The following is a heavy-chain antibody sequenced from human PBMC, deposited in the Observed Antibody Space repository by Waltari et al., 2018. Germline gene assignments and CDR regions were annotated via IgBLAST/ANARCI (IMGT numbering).Heavy chain of an antibody. J-gene: IGHJ4*02. D-gene: IGHD6-13*01. V-gene: IGHV1-2*02. CDR2: INPNSGGT. CDR1: GYTFTGYY. Sequence: QVQLVQSGAEVKKPGASVKVSCKASGYTFTGYYMHWVRQAPGQGLEWMGWINPNSGGTNYAQKFQGRVTMTRDTSISTAYMELSRLRSGGTAGNYCARYSSSWYDFDYWGQVTLVTVSS. CDR3: ARYSSSWYDFDY.